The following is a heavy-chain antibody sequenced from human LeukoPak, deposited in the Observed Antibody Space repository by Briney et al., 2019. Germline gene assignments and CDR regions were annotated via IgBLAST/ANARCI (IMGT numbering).Heavy chain of an antibody. Sequence: SETLSLTCTVSGGSISSSSYYWGWIRQPPGKGLEWIGSIYYSGSTYYNPSLKSRVTISVDTSKNQFSLKLSSVTAADTAVYYCATSGPGGRGIRYFDWLLTHFDYWGQGTLVTVSS. D-gene: IGHD3-9*01. V-gene: IGHV4-39*01. CDR3: ATSGPGGRGIRYFDWLLTHFDY. CDR1: GGSISSSSYY. J-gene: IGHJ4*02. CDR2: IYYSGST.